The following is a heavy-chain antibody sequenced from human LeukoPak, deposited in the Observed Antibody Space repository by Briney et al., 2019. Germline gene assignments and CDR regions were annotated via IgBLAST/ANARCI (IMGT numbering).Heavy chain of an antibody. CDR2: ISSSSYI. Sequence: GGSLRLSCAASGFTFSSYSMNWVRQAPGKGLEWVSSISSSSYIYYADSVKGRFTISRDNAKNSLYLQMNSLRAEDTAVYYCARDGGYGGNSDYWGQGTLVTVSS. J-gene: IGHJ4*02. CDR3: ARDGGYGGNSDY. D-gene: IGHD4-23*01. CDR1: GFTFSSYS. V-gene: IGHV3-21*01.